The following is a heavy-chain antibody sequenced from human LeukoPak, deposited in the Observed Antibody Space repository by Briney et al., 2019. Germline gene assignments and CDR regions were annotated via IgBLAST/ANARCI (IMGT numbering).Heavy chain of an antibody. Sequence: PSETLSLTCTVSGGSINSSSYYWGWIRQPPGKGLEWIGSIYYSGSTYYNPSLKSRVTISVDTSKNQFSLKLSSVTAADTAVYYCARGQMYSSSWYGYWGQGTLVTVSS. CDR1: GGSINSSSYY. CDR3: ARGQMYSSSWYGY. D-gene: IGHD6-13*01. CDR2: IYYSGST. V-gene: IGHV4-39*07. J-gene: IGHJ4*02.